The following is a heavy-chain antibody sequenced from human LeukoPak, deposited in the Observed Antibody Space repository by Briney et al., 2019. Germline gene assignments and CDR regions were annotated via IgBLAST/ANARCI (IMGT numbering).Heavy chain of an antibody. Sequence: GGSLRLSCAASGFTFGDYAMHWVRQAPGKGLEWASGISWNGGVIGYGDSAKGRFTISRDNAKNSLYLEMNSLRAEDMALYFCAKVLVVSASSGAFDIWGQGTMVIVSS. D-gene: IGHD2-15*01. CDR1: GFTFGDYA. J-gene: IGHJ3*02. V-gene: IGHV3-9*03. CDR3: AKVLVVSASSGAFDI. CDR2: ISWNGGVI.